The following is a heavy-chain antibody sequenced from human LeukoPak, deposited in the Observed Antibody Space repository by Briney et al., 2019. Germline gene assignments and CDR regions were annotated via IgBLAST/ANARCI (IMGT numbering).Heavy chain of an antibody. Sequence: ETLSLTCTVSGGSISSSSYYWGWIRQPPGKGLEWVSVIYSGGSTYYADSVKGRFTISRDNSKNTLYLQMNSLRAEDTAVYYCARDPSPYGGPGYWGQGTLVTVSS. CDR3: ARDPSPYGGPGY. CDR2: IYSGGST. V-gene: IGHV3-53*01. D-gene: IGHD4-23*01. CDR1: GGSISSSSYY. J-gene: IGHJ4*02.